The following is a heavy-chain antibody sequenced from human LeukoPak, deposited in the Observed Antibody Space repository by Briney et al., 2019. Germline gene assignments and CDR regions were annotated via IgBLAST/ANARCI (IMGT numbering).Heavy chain of an antibody. CDR1: GFTFSSYE. CDR3: ARDYCSGGSCYSDYRDY. V-gene: IGHV3-48*03. J-gene: IGHJ4*02. D-gene: IGHD2-15*01. Sequence: GGSLRLSCAASGFTFSSYEMNWFRQAPGKGLEGFSYISSSGSTIYYADSVKGRFTISRDNAKNSLYLQMNSLRAEDTAVYYCARDYCSGGSCYSDYRDYWGQGTLVTVSS. CDR2: ISSSGSTI.